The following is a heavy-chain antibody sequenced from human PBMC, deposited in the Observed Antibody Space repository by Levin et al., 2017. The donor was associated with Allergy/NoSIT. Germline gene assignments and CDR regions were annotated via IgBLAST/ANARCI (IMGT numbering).Heavy chain of an antibody. J-gene: IGHJ4*02. Sequence: KTGGSLRLSCAASGFTFSDYYMSWIRQAPGKGLEWVSYISSSSSYTNYADSVKGRFTISRDNAKNSLYLQMNSLRAEDTAVYYCARGVRWLQGQIFDYWGQGTLVTVSS. V-gene: IGHV3-11*05. CDR3: ARGVRWLQGQIFDY. CDR1: GFTFSDYY. CDR2: ISSSSSYT. D-gene: IGHD5-24*01.